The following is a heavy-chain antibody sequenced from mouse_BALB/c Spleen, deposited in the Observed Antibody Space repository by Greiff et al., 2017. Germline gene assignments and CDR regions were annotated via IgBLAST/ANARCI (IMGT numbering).Heavy chain of an antibody. CDR1: GFTFSSFG. CDR2: ISSGSSTI. J-gene: IGHJ2*01. D-gene: IGHD2-1*01. CDR3: ARFGGNYVYFDY. V-gene: IGHV5-17*02. Sequence: EVKVVESGGGLVQPGGSRKLSCAASGFTFSSFGMHWVRQAPEKGLEWVAYISSGSSTIYYADTVKGRFTISRDNPKNTLFLQMTSLRSEDTAMYYCARFGGNYVYFDYWGQGTTLTVSS.